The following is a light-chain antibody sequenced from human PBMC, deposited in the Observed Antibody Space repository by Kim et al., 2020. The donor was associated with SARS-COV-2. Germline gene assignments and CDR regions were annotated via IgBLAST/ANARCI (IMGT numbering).Light chain of an antibody. Sequence: GQRVNITCSGGRSNIGSNTVNWYQQLPGTAPKLLIYNNDHRPSGVPDRFSGSKSGTSASLAISGLQSEDEADYYCAAWDDSLNGLVFGGGTQLTVL. V-gene: IGLV1-44*01. CDR2: NND. CDR1: RSNIGSNT. J-gene: IGLJ2*01. CDR3: AAWDDSLNGLV.